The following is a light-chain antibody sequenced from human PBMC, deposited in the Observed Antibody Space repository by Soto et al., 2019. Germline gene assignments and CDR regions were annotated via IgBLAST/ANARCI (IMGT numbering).Light chain of an antibody. CDR2: SAS. CDR3: QHDDSFPLT. V-gene: IGKV1-12*01. J-gene: IGKJ3*01. CDR1: QGISSW. Sequence: DIQMTQSPSSVSASVGDRVTISCRASQGISSWLAWYQQKPGKAPSLLIYSASNLYSGVPSRFSGRGSGTDFTLTNSSLQTEAFATYYCQHDDSFPLTFGPRTKVDIK.